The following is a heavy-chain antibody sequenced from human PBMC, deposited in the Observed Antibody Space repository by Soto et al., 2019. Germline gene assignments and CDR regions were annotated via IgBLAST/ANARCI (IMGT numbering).Heavy chain of an antibody. CDR2: INHRGTT. Sequence: QVQLQQWGAGLLKPSEALSLTCAVYGGSFSDHFLSWIRQSPGKGLEWIGEINHRGTTKHKSALTSRVSIWQDTSKNRFSQRLHSVTAAYTAVYFCVRVHREVTQGGGKFYYYVYGMDVWGPGNTVTVSS. V-gene: IGHV4-34*02. D-gene: IGHD2-21*02. J-gene: IGHJ6*02. CDR1: GGSFSDHF. CDR3: VRVHREVTQGGGKFYYYVYGMDV.